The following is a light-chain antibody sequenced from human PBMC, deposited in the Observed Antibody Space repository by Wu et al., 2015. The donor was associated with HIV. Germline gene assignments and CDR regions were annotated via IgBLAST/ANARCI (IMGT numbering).Light chain of an antibody. V-gene: IGKV3-20*01. CDR3: QQYGGSPIT. CDR1: QSITNNY. Sequence: EIVLKQSLGTLSLSVGDRVALSCRASQSITNNYLAWYQQRPGQAPRLLIYETSNRATGIPDRFVGSGSGTEFTLTINRLEPEDFAIFYCQQYGGSPITFGQGTRLEI. CDR2: ETS. J-gene: IGKJ5*01.